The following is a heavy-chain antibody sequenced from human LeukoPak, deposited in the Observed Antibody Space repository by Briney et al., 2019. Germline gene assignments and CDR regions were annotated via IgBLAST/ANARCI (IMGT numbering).Heavy chain of an antibody. CDR2: IYTSGST. CDR1: GGSISSYY. CDR3: ARAGWLRGTSVLFDY. V-gene: IGHV4-4*09. D-gene: IGHD3-10*01. Sequence: PSETLSLTCTVSGGSISSYYWSWIWQPPGKGLEWIGYIYTSGSTNYNPSLKSRVTISVDTSKNQFSLKLSSVTAADTAVYYCARAGWLRGTSVLFDYWGQGTLVTVSS. J-gene: IGHJ4*02.